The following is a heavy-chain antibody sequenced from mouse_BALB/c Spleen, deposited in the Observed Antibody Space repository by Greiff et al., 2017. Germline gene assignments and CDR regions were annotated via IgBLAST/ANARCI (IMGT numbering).Heavy chain of an antibody. CDR1: GFTFTDYY. J-gene: IGHJ2*01. CDR2: IRNKANGYTT. Sequence: EVKLMESGGGLVQPGGSLRLSCATSGFTFTDYYMSWVRQPPGKALEWLGFIRNKANGYTTEYSASVKGRFTISRDNSQSILYLQMNTLRAEDSATYYCARSLGRGFDYWGQGTTLTVSS. CDR3: ARSLGRGFDY. V-gene: IGHV7-3*02. D-gene: IGHD4-1*01.